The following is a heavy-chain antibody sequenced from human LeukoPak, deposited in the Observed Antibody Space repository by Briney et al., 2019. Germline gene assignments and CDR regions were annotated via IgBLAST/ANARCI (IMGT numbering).Heavy chain of an antibody. CDR3: ARGGQLPRTHTDY. Sequence: PSETLSLTCAVYGGSFSGYYWSWICQPPGKGLEWIGEINHSGSTNYNPSLKSRVTISVDTSKNQFSLKLSSVTAADTAVYYCARGGQLPRTHTDYWGQGTLVTVSS. CDR1: GGSFSGYY. D-gene: IGHD1-26*01. CDR2: INHSGST. V-gene: IGHV4-34*01. J-gene: IGHJ4*02.